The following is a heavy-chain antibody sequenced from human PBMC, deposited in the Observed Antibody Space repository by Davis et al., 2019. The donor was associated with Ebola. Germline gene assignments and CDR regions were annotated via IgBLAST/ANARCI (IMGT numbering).Heavy chain of an antibody. CDR3: ARSPMMCSSTSCPDHYYYYYYMDV. CDR2: INHSGST. Sequence: SETLSLTCAVYGGSFSGYYWSWIRQPPGKGLEWIGEINHSGSTNYNPSLKSRVTISVDTSKNQFSLKLSSVTAADTAVYYCARSPMMCSSTSCPDHYYYYYYMDVWGKGTTVTVSS. V-gene: IGHV4-34*01. J-gene: IGHJ6*03. CDR1: GGSFSGYY. D-gene: IGHD2-2*01.